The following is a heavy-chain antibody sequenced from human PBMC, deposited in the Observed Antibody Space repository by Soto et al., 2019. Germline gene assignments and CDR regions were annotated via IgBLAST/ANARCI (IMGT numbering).Heavy chain of an antibody. V-gene: IGHV3-23*01. CDR2: IPSSGRST. J-gene: IGHJ4*02. CDR1: GFTFSSYA. Sequence: EVQLLESGGGLVQPGGSLRLSCAASGFTFSSYAMSWVRQAPGKGLEWVSTIPSSGRSTYYADSVKGRFTISRDNSKNTLYLQMNSLRAEDTAVYCCAKDLGSSGWYFDYWGQGTLVTVSS. CDR3: AKDLGSSGWYFDY. D-gene: IGHD6-19*01.